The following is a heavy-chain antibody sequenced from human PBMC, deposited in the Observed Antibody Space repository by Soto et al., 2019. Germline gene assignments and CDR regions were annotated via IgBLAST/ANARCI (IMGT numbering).Heavy chain of an antibody. V-gene: IGHV4-39*01. J-gene: IGHJ6*03. D-gene: IGHD6-6*01. CDR2: TYYRANT. Sequence: PSETLSLTCSVSGGSIDSSNFYWGWVRQPPGEGLEWIGSTYYRANTFYNSSLKSRVTISVDTSKNQFSLKLRSVTAADTAVYYCARALGLYGSSQGAYYYYYMDVWGKGTTVTVSS. CDR3: ARALGLYGSSQGAYYYYYMDV. CDR1: GGSIDSSNFY.